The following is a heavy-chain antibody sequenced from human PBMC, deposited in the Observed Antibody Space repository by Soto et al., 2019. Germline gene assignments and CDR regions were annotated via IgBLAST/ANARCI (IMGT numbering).Heavy chain of an antibody. CDR2: ISGSGGST. Sequence: PVGSLRLSYAASRFTFSSYDMNWVRQAPGKGLEWVSAISGSGGSTYYADSVKGRFTISRDNSKNTLYLQMNSLRAEDTAVYYCAKETARVVVVAATPVGWFDPWGQGTLVTVSS. D-gene: IGHD2-15*01. V-gene: IGHV3-23*01. CDR3: AKETARVVVVAATPVGWFDP. CDR1: RFTFSSYD. J-gene: IGHJ5*02.